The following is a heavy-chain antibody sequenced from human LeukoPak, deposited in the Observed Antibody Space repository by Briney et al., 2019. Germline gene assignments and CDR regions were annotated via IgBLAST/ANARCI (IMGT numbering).Heavy chain of an antibody. CDR3: ARRDANWFDP. CDR2: IYHSGST. CDR1: GGSISSGGYS. J-gene: IGHJ5*02. V-gene: IGHV4-30-2*01. Sequence: PSQTLSLTCAVSGGSISSGGYSGSWIRQPPGKGLEWIGYIYHSGSTYYNPSLKSRVTISVDRSKNQFSLKLSSVTAADTAVYYCARRDANWFDPWGQGTLVTVSS. D-gene: IGHD2-8*01.